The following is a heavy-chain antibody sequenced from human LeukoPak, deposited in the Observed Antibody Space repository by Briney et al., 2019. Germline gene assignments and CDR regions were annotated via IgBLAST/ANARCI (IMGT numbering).Heavy chain of an antibody. D-gene: IGHD2/OR15-2a*01. CDR1: GGSISSYY. V-gene: IGHV4-59*01. CDR3: ARLRALSVFDY. J-gene: IGHJ4*02. Sequence: SETLSLTCTVSGGSISSYYWSWIRQPPGKGLEWIGYIYYSGSTNYNPSLKSRVTISVDTSKNQFSLKLSSVTAADTAVYYCARLRALSVFDYWGQGTLVTVSS. CDR2: IYYSGST.